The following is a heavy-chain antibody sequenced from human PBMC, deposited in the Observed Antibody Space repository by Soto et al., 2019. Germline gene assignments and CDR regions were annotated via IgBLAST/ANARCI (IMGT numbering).Heavy chain of an antibody. CDR1: GFIFADYA. Sequence: EVQLVESGGGLVQPGRSLRLSCSASGFIFADYALSWVRQAPGRGLEWVGFITRRDYAGRPETAARLKDRFVISRDDSKSSAYLQMNSLKVDDTGVYYCARDGEGGLWPSLDFWGQGTQVTVSS. J-gene: IGHJ4*02. CDR2: ITRRDYAGRP. D-gene: IGHD3-16*01. CDR3: ARDGEGGLWPSLDF. V-gene: IGHV3-49*04.